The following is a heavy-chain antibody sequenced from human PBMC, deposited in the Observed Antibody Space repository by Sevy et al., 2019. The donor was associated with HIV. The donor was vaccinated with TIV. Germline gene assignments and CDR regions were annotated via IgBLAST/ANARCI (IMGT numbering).Heavy chain of an antibody. Sequence: GGSLRLSCAASEFTFSSYGMHWVRQAPGKGLEWVAVISYDGSNKYYADSVKGRFTISRDDSKNTLFLQMNSLGAEDTAVYYCSKDRGYSSVGVSRGMDVWGQGTTVTVSS. D-gene: IGHD6-19*01. CDR1: EFTFSSYG. V-gene: IGHV3-30*18. J-gene: IGHJ6*02. CDR3: SKDRGYSSVGVSRGMDV. CDR2: ISYDGSNK.